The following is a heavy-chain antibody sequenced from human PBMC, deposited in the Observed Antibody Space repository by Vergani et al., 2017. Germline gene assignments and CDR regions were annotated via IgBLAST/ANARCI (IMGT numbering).Heavy chain of an antibody. CDR2: INWNGGST. Sequence: EVQLVESGGGVVRPGGSLRLSCSASGFTFDDYGMSWVRQAPGKGLEWVSCINWNGGSTGYADSVKGRFTISRDNAKNSLYLQMNSLRAEDTALYYCAIDYXGSGSYYKWRWFDPWGQGTLVTVSS. CDR1: GFTFDDYG. J-gene: IGHJ5*02. CDR3: AIDYXGSGSYYKWRWFDP. D-gene: IGHD3-10*01. V-gene: IGHV3-20*04.